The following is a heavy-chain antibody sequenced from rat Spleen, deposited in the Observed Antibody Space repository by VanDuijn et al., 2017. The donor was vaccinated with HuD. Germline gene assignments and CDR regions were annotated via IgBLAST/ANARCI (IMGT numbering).Heavy chain of an antibody. CDR1: GFTFSNYY. CDR3: ARQKTRDSYAHVPFFDY. CDR2: ISTGGGNT. J-gene: IGHJ2*01. V-gene: IGHV5-25*01. Sequence: EVQLVESGGGLVQPGRSMKLSGAASGFTFSNYYMSWVRQAPTKGLEWVASISTGGGNTYYRDSVKGQFTISRNNAKSTLYLQMDSLRSEDTATYYCARQKTRDSYAHVPFFDYWGQGVMVTVSS. D-gene: IGHD1-12*01.